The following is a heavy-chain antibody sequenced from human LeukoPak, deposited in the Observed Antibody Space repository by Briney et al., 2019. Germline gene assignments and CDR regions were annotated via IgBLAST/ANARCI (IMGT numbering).Heavy chain of an antibody. CDR2: MHNGVHT. V-gene: IGHV4-59*01. Sequence: PSETLSLTCTVPGDSINNYFWSWIRQPPGKGLEWIGYMHNGVHTNYNPSLKSRVTISGDTSKNQLSLNLTSVTAADTAVYYCAATIRRDYGDTNLDYWGQGTLVTVSS. J-gene: IGHJ4*02. CDR3: AATIRRDYGDTNLDY. CDR1: GDSINNYF. D-gene: IGHD4/OR15-4a*01.